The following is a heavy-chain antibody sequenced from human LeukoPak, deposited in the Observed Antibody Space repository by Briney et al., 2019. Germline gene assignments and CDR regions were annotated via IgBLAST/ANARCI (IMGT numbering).Heavy chain of an antibody. D-gene: IGHD2-2*01. CDR1: GFTFSNFA. J-gene: IGHJ4*02. CDR3: ATHCSSTTCYAY. Sequence: GGSLRLSCAASGFTFSNFAMSWVRQAPGKGLERVSAISGGGSSAYYVDFVKGRFTISRDNAKNTLYMQMNSLRAEDTAVYYCATHCSSTTCYAYWGQGTLVTVSS. CDR2: ISGGGSSA. V-gene: IGHV3-23*01.